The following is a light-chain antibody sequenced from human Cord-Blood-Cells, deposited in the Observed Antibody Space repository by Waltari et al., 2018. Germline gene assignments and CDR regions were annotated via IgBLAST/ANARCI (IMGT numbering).Light chain of an antibody. CDR1: QRVLYSSNNKNY. Sequence: IVMSQSPDSLAVSRGEGGIIKWRSRQRVLYSSNNKNYLAWYQQKPGQPPKLLIYWASNRESGVPDRFSASGSGTDFTLTSSSLQAEDVAVYYCQQYYSTPLTFGGGTKVEIK. CDR3: QQYYSTPLT. CDR2: WAS. V-gene: IGKV4-1*01. J-gene: IGKJ4*01.